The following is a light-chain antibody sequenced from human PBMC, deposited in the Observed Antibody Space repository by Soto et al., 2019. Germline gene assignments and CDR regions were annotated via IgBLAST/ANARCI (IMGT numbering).Light chain of an antibody. Sequence: QSALTQPASVYGSPVQSITISCTGTSSDIGNYDFVSWYQQVPGTAPKAMIYEVSSRPSGVSNRFSGSKSGNTASLTISGLQAEEEAYYYCSAYTTSTSFILFGGGTKLTVL. J-gene: IGLJ2*01. CDR3: SAYTTSTSFIL. V-gene: IGLV2-14*01. CDR1: SSDIGNYDF. CDR2: EVS.